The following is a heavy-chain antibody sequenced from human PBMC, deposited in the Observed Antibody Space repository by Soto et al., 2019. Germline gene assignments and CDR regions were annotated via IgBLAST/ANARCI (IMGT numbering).Heavy chain of an antibody. D-gene: IGHD3-22*01. CDR1: GGSVSSGSYY. V-gene: IGHV4-61*01. CDR3: ARFDYYDRSGYWSIDY. Sequence: SETLSLTCTVSGGSVSSGSYYWSWIRQPPGKGLEWIGYIYYSGSTNYNPSLKSRVTISVDTSKNQFSLKLSSVTAADTAVYYCARFDYYDRSGYWSIDYWGQGTLVTVSS. CDR2: IYYSGST. J-gene: IGHJ4*02.